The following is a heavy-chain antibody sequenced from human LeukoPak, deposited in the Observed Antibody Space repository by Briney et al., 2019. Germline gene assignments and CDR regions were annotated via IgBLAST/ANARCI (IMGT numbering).Heavy chain of an antibody. J-gene: IGHJ4*02. CDR3: ARPYSMATGVDYFDY. CDR1: GYSFTSYW. V-gene: IGHV5-51*01. D-gene: IGHD5-24*01. CDR2: IYPGDSDT. Sequence: GESLKISCKGSGYSFTSYWIGWVRQMPGKGLEWMGIIYPGDSDTRYSPSFQGQVTISADKSISTAYLQWSSLKASDTAMYYCARPYSMATGVDYFDYWGQGTLVTVSS.